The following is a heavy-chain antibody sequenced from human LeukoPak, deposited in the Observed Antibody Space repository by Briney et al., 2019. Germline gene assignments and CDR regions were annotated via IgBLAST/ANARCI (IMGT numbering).Heavy chain of an antibody. CDR2: IYYTGNT. J-gene: IGHJ4*02. CDR1: GGSISSSY. D-gene: IGHD6-6*01. V-gene: IGHV4-59*01. Sequence: PSGTLSLTCTVSGGSISSSYWSWIRQPPGKGLEWIGYIYYTGNTNYNPSLKSRVTMSLDTSKNQFSLTLSSVTAADTAVYYCAREGIYSSSSYFDYWGQGTLVTVSS. CDR3: AREGIYSSSSYFDY.